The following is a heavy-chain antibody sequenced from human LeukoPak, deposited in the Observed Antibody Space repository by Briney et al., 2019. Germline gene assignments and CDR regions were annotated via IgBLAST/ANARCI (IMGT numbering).Heavy chain of an antibody. CDR2: IKQDGGEE. J-gene: IGHJ4*02. CDR1: GFAFSSYW. D-gene: IGHD1-26*01. V-gene: IGHV3-7*01. CDR3: ARLGGSYYTY. Sequence: GGSLRLSCVASGFAFSSYWMAWVRQAPGKGLEWVANIKQDGGEEYYVDSVKGRFTIARDNAKNSLFLQMNSLRVEDTAVYYCARLGGSYYTYWGQGTLVTVSS.